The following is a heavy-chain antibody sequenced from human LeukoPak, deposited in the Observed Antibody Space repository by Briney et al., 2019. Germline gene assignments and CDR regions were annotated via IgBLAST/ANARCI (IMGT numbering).Heavy chain of an antibody. CDR1: GFTFSSYS. V-gene: IGHV3-21*01. CDR3: ARDGHYYDSSGYSVY. D-gene: IGHD3-22*01. Sequence: GVSLRLSCAASGFTFSSYSMNWVRQAPGKGLEWVSSISSSSSYIYYADSVKGRFTIPRDNAKNSLYLQMNSLRAEDTAVYYCARDGHYYDSSGYSVYWGQGTLVTVSS. J-gene: IGHJ4*02. CDR2: ISSSSSYI.